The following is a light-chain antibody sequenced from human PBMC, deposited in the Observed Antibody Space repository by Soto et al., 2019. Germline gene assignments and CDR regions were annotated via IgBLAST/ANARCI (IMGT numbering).Light chain of an antibody. V-gene: IGKV3-15*01. Sequence: EIVMTQSPATLSVSPGERATLSCRASQSVSNNLAWYQQKPGQAPRLLIYGASTRATGIPARFSGSGSGTEFTLTISSLQSEDFAVYYCQQYNNWPRKFGQGTK. CDR3: QQYNNWPRK. CDR1: QSVSNN. J-gene: IGKJ1*01. CDR2: GAS.